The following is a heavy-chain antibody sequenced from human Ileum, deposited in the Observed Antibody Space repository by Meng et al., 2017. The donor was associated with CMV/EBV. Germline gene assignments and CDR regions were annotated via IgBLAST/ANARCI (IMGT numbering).Heavy chain of an antibody. CDR1: GFTFGDYA. J-gene: IGHJ4*01. Sequence: GESLKISCAASGFTFGDYAMTWVRQAPGKGLEWVSSLNPSGDDTHYADSVKGRFTISRDNSRNTLSLQMDSLGADDTAVYYCATGQERHHHWGQGTRVTVSS. CDR3: ATGQERHHH. CDR2: LNPSGDDT. V-gene: IGHV3-23*01.